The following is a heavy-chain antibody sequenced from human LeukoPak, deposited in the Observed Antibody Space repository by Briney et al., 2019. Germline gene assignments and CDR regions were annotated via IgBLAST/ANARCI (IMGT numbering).Heavy chain of an antibody. Sequence: GGSLRLSCAASGFTFSSYAMHWVRQAPGKGLEWVAVISYDGSNKYYADSVKGRFTISRDNSKNTLYLQMNSLRPEDTAVYYCAGDTGDGYTPPNYYYYMDVWGKGTTVTVSS. CDR1: GFTFSSYA. V-gene: IGHV3-30*04. CDR2: ISYDGSNK. CDR3: AGDTGDGYTPPNYYYYMDV. D-gene: IGHD5-24*01. J-gene: IGHJ6*03.